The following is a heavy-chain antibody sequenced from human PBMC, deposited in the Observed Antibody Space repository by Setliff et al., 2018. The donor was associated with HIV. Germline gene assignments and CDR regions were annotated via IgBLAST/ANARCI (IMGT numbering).Heavy chain of an antibody. Sequence: SETLSLTCAVSGGSISSGGYSWNWIRQPPGKGLEWIGYIYHSGSTFYNPSLKSRVTISVDTSKKQFSLKLSSVTAADTAVYYCARDRGSSEDAFDIWGQGTMVT. V-gene: IGHV4-30-2*01. CDR2: IYHSGST. CDR3: ARDRGSSEDAFDI. D-gene: IGHD2-2*01. J-gene: IGHJ3*02. CDR1: GGSISSGGYS.